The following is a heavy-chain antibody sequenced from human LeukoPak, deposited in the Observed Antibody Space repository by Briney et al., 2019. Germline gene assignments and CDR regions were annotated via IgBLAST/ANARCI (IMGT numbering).Heavy chain of an antibody. CDR3: ARDRVVVTATAPPSYYYYGMDV. Sequence: SQTLSLTCTVSGDSLTSGAFYWNWIRQPPGKGLEWIGETWHSGSSTNYNPSLKSRVTISVDKPKSQFSLKLTSVTAADTAVYYCARDRVVVTATAPPSYYYYGMDVWGQGTTVTVS. CDR1: GDSLTSGAFY. V-gene: IGHV4-30-2*01. CDR2: TWHSGSST. D-gene: IGHD2-15*01. J-gene: IGHJ6*02.